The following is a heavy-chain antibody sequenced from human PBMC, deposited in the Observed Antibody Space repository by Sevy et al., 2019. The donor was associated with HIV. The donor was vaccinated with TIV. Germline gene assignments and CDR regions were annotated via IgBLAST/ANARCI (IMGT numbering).Heavy chain of an antibody. V-gene: IGHV1-2*02. CDR3: ASGGDIYCSSTSCYLLTFDP. CDR1: GYTLTGYY. CDR2: INPNSGGT. Sequence: ASVKVSCKASGYTLTGYYMHWVRQAPGQGLEWMGWINPNSGGTNYAQMFQGRVTMTRDTSISTAYMELSRLRSDDTAVYYCASGGDIYCSSTSCYLLTFDPWGQGSLVTVSS. J-gene: IGHJ5*02. D-gene: IGHD2-2*01.